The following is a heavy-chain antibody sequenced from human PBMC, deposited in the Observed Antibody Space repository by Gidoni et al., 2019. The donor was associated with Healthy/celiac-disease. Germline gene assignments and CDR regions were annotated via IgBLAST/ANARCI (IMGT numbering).Heavy chain of an antibody. D-gene: IGHD4-17*01. CDR3: AHYYGDDD. J-gene: IGHJ4*02. Sequence: QVQLVESGGCVVQPGRSLSLSCASSGFTFSSYDVHWVRQAPGGGLEWVAVISYDGSNKYYADSVKGRFTITRDNSKNTLYLQMNSLRPEDTAVYYCAHYYGDDDWGQGTLVTVSS. V-gene: IGHV3-30*03. CDR2: ISYDGSNK. CDR1: GFTFSSYD.